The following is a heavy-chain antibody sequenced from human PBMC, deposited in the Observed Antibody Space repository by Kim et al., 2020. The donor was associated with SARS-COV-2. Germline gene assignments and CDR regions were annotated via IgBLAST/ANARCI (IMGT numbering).Heavy chain of an antibody. CDR3: VRHKFIAAAGNWFDP. CDR2: IYPGDSHT. Sequence: GESLKISCKGSGYSFTSYWIGWVRQMPGKGLEWMGIIYPGDSHTIYSPSFQGQVTIPADKSISTAYLQWSSLKTSDTAIYYCVRHKFIAAAGNWFDPWGQGTQVTVSS. J-gene: IGHJ5*02. CDR1: GYSFTSYW. D-gene: IGHD6-13*01. V-gene: IGHV5-51*01.